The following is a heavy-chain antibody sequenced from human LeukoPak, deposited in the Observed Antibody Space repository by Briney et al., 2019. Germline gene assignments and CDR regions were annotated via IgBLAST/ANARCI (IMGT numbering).Heavy chain of an antibody. Sequence: SQTLSLTCTVSGGSISSGSYYWSWIRQPAGKGLEWIGRIYTSGSTNYNPSLKSRVTISVDTSKNQFSLKLSSVTAADTAVYYCASGIFRMAYYFDYWGQGTLVTVSS. CDR3: ASGIFRMAYYFDY. D-gene: IGHD3-3*01. CDR2: IYTSGST. V-gene: IGHV4-61*02. CDR1: GGSISSGSYY. J-gene: IGHJ4*02.